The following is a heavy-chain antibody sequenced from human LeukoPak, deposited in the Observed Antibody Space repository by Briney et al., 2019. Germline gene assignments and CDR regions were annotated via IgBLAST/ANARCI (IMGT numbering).Heavy chain of an antibody. CDR1: GFTFSSYA. V-gene: IGHV3-23*01. CDR2: ISGSAYST. Sequence: PGGSLRLSCAASGFTFSSYAMSWVRQAPGKGLEWVSGISGSAYSTYYADSVQGRFTISRDNSKNTLYLQMNSLRAEDTAVYYCAKGLMVRGPSWFDPWGQGTLVTVSS. J-gene: IGHJ5*02. CDR3: AKGLMVRGPSWFDP. D-gene: IGHD3-10*01.